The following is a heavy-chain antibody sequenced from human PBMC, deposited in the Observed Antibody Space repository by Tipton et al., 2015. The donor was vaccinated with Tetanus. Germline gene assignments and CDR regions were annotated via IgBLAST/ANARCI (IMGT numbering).Heavy chain of an antibody. CDR1: GFSFSDSF. CDR2: ITDTGRT. D-gene: IGHD3-10*01. CDR3: ATDRRGPGEVRGLDN. V-gene: IGHV4-59*01. J-gene: IGHJ4*02. Sequence: LRLSCAASGFSFSDSFMAWIRQPPGKGLEWIGYITDTGRTNYSPSLRNRLTISIDTSKTHFSLRLDSVTAADTAVYYCATDRRGPGEVRGLDNWGQGTLVTVSS.